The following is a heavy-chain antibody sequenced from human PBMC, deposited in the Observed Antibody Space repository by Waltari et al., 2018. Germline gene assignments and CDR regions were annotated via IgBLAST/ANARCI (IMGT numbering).Heavy chain of an antibody. V-gene: IGHV4-38-2*02. CDR2: IYHSGST. J-gene: IGHJ4*02. D-gene: IGHD3-16*01. CDR1: GYSISSGYY. CDR3: AREGASRGERLDY. Sequence: QVQLQESGPGLVKPSETLSLTCTVSGYSISSGYYWGWIRQPPGKGLEWIGSIYHSGSTYYNPSLKSRVTISVDTSKNQFSLKLSSVTAADTAVYYCAREGASRGERLDYWGQGTLVTVSS.